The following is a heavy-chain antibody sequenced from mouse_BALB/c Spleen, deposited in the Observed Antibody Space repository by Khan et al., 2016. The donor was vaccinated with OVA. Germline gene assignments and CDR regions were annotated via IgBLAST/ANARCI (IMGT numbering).Heavy chain of an antibody. V-gene: IGHV1S34*01. CDR1: GYSFTGYY. CDR3: ARSHLLWLYAMDY. D-gene: IGHD2-2*01. Sequence: LVKTRASVKISCKASGYSFTGYYMHWVKQSHGKSLEWIGYVSCYNGATTYNQKFKGKATFTVDTSSSTAYMQFNSLTSEDSAVYYCARSHLLWLYAMDYWGQGTSVTVSS. J-gene: IGHJ4*01. CDR2: VSCYNGAT.